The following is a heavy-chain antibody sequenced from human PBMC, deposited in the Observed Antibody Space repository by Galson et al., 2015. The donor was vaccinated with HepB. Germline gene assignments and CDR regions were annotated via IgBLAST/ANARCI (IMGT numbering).Heavy chain of an antibody. D-gene: IGHD1-14*01. CDR2: IYSGGST. J-gene: IGHJ3*02. Sequence: LRLSCAASGFTVSSNYMSWVRQAPGKGLEWVSVIYSGGSTYYADSVKGRFTISRDNSKNTLYLQMNSLRAEDTAVYYCATFRPERHRAFDIWGQGTMVTVSS. CDR1: GFTVSSNY. CDR3: ATFRPERHRAFDI. V-gene: IGHV3-66*02.